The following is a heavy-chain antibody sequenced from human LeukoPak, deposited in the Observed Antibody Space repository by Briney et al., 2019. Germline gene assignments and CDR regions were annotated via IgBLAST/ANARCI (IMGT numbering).Heavy chain of an antibody. CDR1: GSTFSSYS. J-gene: IGHJ4*01. D-gene: IGHD3-10*01. Sequence: GGSRRLAWAPAGSTFSSYSMNWVRQAPGKGLEWVSSISSSISYIYYADSVKGRFTISRDHSKNSLCLQMNRLRMEDTAGYYCSRDHGMPGKGIYRFDYWGHGTLVTVSS. V-gene: IGHV3-21*06. CDR3: SRDHGMPGKGIYRFDY. CDR2: ISSSISYI.